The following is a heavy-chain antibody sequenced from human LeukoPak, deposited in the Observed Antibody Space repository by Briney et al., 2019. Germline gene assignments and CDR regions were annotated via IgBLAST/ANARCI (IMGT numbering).Heavy chain of an antibody. Sequence: PSETLSLTCTVSGGSISDHYWSWIRQPPGKGPEWIGYIYYSGSTNYNPSLKSRVTISIDTSKTQFSLKVSSVTAADTAVYYCARGRTATVTTNWFDPWGQGTLVTVSS. CDR1: GGSISDHY. CDR2: IYYSGST. V-gene: IGHV4-59*11. J-gene: IGHJ5*02. D-gene: IGHD4-11*01. CDR3: ARGRTATVTTNWFDP.